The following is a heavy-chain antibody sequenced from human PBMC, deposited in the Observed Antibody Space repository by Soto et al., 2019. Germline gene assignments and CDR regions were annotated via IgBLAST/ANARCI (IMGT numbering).Heavy chain of an antibody. CDR1: GFTFSSYA. CDR2: ISYDGSNK. D-gene: IGHD2-21*02. CDR3: ARERGDIVVVTATALHY. V-gene: IGHV3-30-3*01. Sequence: GGSLRLSCAASGFTFSSYAMHWVRQAPGKGLEWVAVISYDGSNKYYADSVKGRFTISGDNSKNTLYLPMNRLRAEDTAVYYCARERGDIVVVTATALHYWGQGTLVTVSS. J-gene: IGHJ4*02.